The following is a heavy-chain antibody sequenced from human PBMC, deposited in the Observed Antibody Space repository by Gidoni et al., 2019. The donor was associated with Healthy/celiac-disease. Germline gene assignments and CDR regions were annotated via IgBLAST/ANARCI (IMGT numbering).Heavy chain of an antibody. J-gene: IGHJ4*02. D-gene: IGHD3-22*01. CDR3: ARRQYYYDSSGYYYLKYPRPFDY. Sequence: QVQLQQWGAGLLKPSETLSLTCAVYGGSFSGYYWSWIRQPPGKGLEWIGEINHRGSTNYNPSLKSRVTISVDTSKNQFSLKLSSVTAADTAVYYCARRQYYYDSSGYYYLKYPRPFDYWGQGTLVTVSS. CDR1: GGSFSGYY. CDR2: INHRGST. V-gene: IGHV4-34*01.